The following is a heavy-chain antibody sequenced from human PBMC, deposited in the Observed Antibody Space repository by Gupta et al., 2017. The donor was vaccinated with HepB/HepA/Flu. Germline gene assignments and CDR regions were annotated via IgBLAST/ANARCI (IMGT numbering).Heavy chain of an antibody. Sequence: QVQLVESGGGVVQPGRSLRLSCAASGFTFSSYGMHWVRQAPGKGLGWVAVISYDGSNKYYADSVKGRFTISRDNSKNTLYLQMNSLRAEDTAVYYCAKDWGLDYWGQGTLVTVSS. V-gene: IGHV3-30*18. CDR1: GFTFSSYG. J-gene: IGHJ4*02. D-gene: IGHD7-27*01. CDR2: ISYDGSNK. CDR3: AKDWGLDY.